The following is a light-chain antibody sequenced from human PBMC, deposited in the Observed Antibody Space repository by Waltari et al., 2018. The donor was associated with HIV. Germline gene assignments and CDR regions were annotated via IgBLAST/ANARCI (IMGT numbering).Light chain of an antibody. CDR3: QQSYSTPLT. J-gene: IGKJ4*01. V-gene: IGKV1-39*01. CDR1: QSISSY. CDR2: AAS. Sequence: IQMTQPPSSLSASVGDRVTITCRASQSISSYLNWYQQKPGKAPKLLIYAASSLQSGVPSRFSGSGSGTDFTLIISSLQPEDFATYYCQQSYSTPLTFGGGTKVEIK.